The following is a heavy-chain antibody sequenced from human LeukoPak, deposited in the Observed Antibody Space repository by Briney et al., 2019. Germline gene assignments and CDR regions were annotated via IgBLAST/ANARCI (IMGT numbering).Heavy chain of an antibody. CDR3: ARDAYYYDNSGYYQTDY. CDR1: GGSISGYY. J-gene: IGHJ4*02. Sequence: SETLSLTCTVSGGSISGYYWNWIRQPPGKGLEWIGYIYYSGSTKYNPSLKSRVTMSVDTSKNQFSLKLSSVTAADTAVYYCARDAYYYDNSGYYQTDYWGQGTLVTVSS. D-gene: IGHD3-22*01. V-gene: IGHV4-59*12. CDR2: IYYSGST.